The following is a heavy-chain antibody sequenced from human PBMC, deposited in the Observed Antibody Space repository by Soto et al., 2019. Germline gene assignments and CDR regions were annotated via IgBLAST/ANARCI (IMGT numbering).Heavy chain of an antibody. J-gene: IGHJ6*02. CDR1: GFTFSSYA. D-gene: IGHD3-22*01. V-gene: IGHV3-23*01. CDR2: ISGSGGST. CDR3: AKVNYYDSSGYHPDYYYYGMDV. Sequence: GGSLRLSCAASGFTFSSYAMSWVRQAPGKGLEWVSAISGSGGSTYYADSVKGRFTISRDNSKNTLYLQMNSLRAEDTAVYYCAKVNYYDSSGYHPDYYYYGMDVWGQGTTVTVSS.